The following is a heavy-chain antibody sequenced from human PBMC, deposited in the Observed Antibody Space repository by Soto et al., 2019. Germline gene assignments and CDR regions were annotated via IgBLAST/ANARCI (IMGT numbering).Heavy chain of an antibody. J-gene: IGHJ6*02. Sequence: SVKGRFTISRDNSRGTLNLQMISLRLEDTAVYYCARDNYGMDVWGQGTTVTVSS. CDR3: ARDNYGMDV. V-gene: IGHV3-30*07.